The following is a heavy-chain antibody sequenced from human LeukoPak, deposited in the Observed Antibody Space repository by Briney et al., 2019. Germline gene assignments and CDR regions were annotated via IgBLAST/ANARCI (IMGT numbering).Heavy chain of an antibody. CDR3: ARGVVTDDYYMDV. V-gene: IGHV4-61*02. Sequence: SETLSLTGSVSGGSISSGRYYWTWIRQPAGKGLEWIGRLYTNDNTNYDPSLESRVSISVDTSKSQFYLQLTSVTAADTAVYFCARGVVTDDYYMDVWGKGITVIVSS. J-gene: IGHJ6*03. D-gene: IGHD2-21*02. CDR1: GGSISSGRYY. CDR2: LYTNDNT.